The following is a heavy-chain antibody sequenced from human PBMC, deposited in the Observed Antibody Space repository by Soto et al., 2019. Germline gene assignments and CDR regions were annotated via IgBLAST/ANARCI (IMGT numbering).Heavy chain of an antibody. D-gene: IGHD5-12*01. CDR2: ICGSGGST. V-gene: IGHV3-23*01. Sequence: PGGSLSPSSAPYRSTFSSSAMSWVRHAAGKGLEWVSSICGSGGSTYYAGSVKGRFTISRDNSKNTLNLQICNLRAEDTAVFCCAKRREGYNVRFLDYWGQGTLVTGSS. J-gene: IGHJ4*02. CDR3: AKRREGYNVRFLDY. CDR1: RSTFSSSA.